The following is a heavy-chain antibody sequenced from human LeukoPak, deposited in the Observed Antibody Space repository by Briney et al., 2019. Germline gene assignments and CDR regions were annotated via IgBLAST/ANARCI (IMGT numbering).Heavy chain of an antibody. CDR1: GDSISSSNYY. Sequence: SETLSLTCTVSGDSISSSNYYWGWIRQPPGKGLEWIGNIYYSGSTYYNPSLKSRVTISVDTSKNQFSLKLGSVTAADTAVYYCAREQWASGWWYGAGYYYYMDVWGKGTTVTVSS. J-gene: IGHJ6*03. V-gene: IGHV4-39*07. D-gene: IGHD6-19*01. CDR2: IYYSGST. CDR3: AREQWASGWWYGAGYYYYMDV.